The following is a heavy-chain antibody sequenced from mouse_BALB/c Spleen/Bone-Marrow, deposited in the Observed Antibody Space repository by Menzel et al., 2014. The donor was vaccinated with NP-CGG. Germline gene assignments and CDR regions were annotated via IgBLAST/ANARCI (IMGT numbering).Heavy chain of an antibody. CDR3: AREKVYYGISWFAY. D-gene: IGHD2-1*01. J-gene: IGHJ3*01. V-gene: IGHV1-61*01. Sequence: VQLQQSGTEVVRPGASVKLSCKASGYSFTTYWMNWVKQRPGQGLEWIGMIHPSDSETRLNQKFKDKATLTVDRSSSTAYMQRNSPTSEDSAVYYCAREKVYYGISWFAYCGQGTLVTVSA. CDR2: IHPSDSET. CDR1: GYSFTTYW.